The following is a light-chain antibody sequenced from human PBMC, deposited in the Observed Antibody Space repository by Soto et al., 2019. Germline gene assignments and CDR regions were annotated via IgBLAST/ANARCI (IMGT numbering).Light chain of an antibody. CDR2: DTS. V-gene: IGKV3-11*01. CDR1: QSAGSY. Sequence: EIVLTQSPATLSLSPGEGATLSGRDSQSAGSYLACYQQKPGQAPRLLIYDTSNRATGIPARFSGSGSGTDFPITISSLEPEDFAVYYCQQRSYSLTFGGGTKVDIK. CDR3: QQRSYSLT. J-gene: IGKJ4*01.